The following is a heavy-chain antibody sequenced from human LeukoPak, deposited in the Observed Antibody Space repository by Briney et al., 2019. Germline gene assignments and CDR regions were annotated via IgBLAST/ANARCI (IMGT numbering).Heavy chain of an antibody. CDR3: ATKGGSSTSGDYYYYYYMDV. Sequence: ASVKVSCEASGYTFTSYGISWVRQAPGQGLEWMGWISAYNGNTNYAQKLQGRVTMTTDTSTSTAYMELRSLRSGDTAVYYCATKGGSSTSGDYYYYYYMDVWGKGTTVTVSS. V-gene: IGHV1-18*01. D-gene: IGHD2-2*01. CDR1: GYTFTSYG. CDR2: ISAYNGNT. J-gene: IGHJ6*03.